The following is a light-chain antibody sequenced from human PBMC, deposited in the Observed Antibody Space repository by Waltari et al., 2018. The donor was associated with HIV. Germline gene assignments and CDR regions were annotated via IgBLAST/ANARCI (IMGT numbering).Light chain of an antibody. Sequence: EIVLTQSPGTLSLSPGERATLSCRASQSVTSSYLAWYQQKPGQSPRLLSYGASSRATGIPDRVSGSGSGTDFTLTISRLEPEDFAVYYCQQYGRSPWTFGQGTKVEIK. CDR3: QQYGRSPWT. CDR1: QSVTSSY. J-gene: IGKJ1*01. CDR2: GAS. V-gene: IGKV3-20*01.